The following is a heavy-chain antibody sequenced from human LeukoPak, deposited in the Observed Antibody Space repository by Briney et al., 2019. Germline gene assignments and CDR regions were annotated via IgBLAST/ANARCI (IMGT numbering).Heavy chain of an antibody. CDR2: ISSSGGTK. CDR1: GFTFSSFS. CDR3: AREGKDTDDYTGAIDY. D-gene: IGHD5-24*01. Sequence: GGSLRLSCAASGFTFSSFSMNWVRQAPGKGLEWVSYISSSGGTKYYADSVKGRFTISRDNAKNSLHLQMSSLTAEDTAFYYCAREGKDTDDYTGAIDYWGQGTLVTVSA. J-gene: IGHJ4*02. V-gene: IGHV3-48*04.